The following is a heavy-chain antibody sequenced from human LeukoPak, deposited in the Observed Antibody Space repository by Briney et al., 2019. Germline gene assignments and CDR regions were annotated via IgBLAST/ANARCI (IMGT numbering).Heavy chain of an antibody. CDR3: ARGLGYYDSSGYYYY. V-gene: IGHV4-59*08. D-gene: IGHD3-22*01. CDR1: GGSISSYY. Sequence: SETLSLTCTVSGGSISSYYWSWIRQPPGKGLEWIGCIYYRGSTDYNPSPKSRVTISVDTSKNQFSLKLSSVTAADTAVYYCARGLGYYDSSGYYYYWGQGTLVTVSS. CDR2: IYYRGST. J-gene: IGHJ4*02.